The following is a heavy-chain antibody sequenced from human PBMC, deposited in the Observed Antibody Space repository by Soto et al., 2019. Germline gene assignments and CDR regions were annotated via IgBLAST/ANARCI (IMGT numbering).Heavy chain of an antibody. V-gene: IGHV1-24*01. CDR3: ATSPPVGATTDAFDI. Sequence: ASVKVSCKVSGYTLTELSMHWVRQAPGKGLEWMGGFDPEDGETIYAQKFQGRVTMTEDTSTDTAYMELSSLRSEDTAVYYCATSPPVGATTDAFDIWGQGTMVTVSS. CDR2: FDPEDGET. D-gene: IGHD1-26*01. CDR1: GYTLTELS. J-gene: IGHJ3*02.